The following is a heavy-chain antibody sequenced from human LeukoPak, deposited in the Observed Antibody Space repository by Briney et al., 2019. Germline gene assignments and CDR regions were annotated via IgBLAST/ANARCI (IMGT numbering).Heavy chain of an antibody. Sequence: PSETLSLTCTVSGGSVSSGSYYWSWIRQPPGKGLEWIGEINHSGSTNYNPSLKSRVTISVDTSKNQFSLKLSSVTAADTAVYYCARGLSYYYDSSGPPGDYWGQGTLVTVSS. D-gene: IGHD3-22*01. J-gene: IGHJ4*02. V-gene: IGHV4-39*07. CDR2: INHSGST. CDR3: ARGLSYYYDSSGPPGDY. CDR1: GGSVSSGSYY.